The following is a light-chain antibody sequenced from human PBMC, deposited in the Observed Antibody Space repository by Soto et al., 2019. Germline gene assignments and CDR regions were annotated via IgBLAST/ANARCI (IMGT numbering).Light chain of an antibody. V-gene: IGLV4-60*03. CDR1: SGNSDDL. Sequence: QLVLTQSSSASASLGSSVKLTCTLSSGNSDDLIAWHQQQPGKAPRYMMKVEGSGKYKRGSGVPARFSGSSSGADRYLTISDLQSEDEAYYYYETWGRDIWVFGGGTKVTVL. J-gene: IGLJ3*02. CDR2: VEGSGKY. CDR3: ETWGRDIWV.